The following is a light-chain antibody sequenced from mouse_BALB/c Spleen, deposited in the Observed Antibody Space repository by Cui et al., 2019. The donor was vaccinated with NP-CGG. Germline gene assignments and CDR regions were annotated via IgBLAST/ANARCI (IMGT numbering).Light chain of an antibody. Sequence: QAVVTHESALTPSPGETVSLTFRSSTGAATTSNYANWVQEKPDHLFTGLIGGINNRAPGVPARFSGSLIGDKAALTITGAQTEDEAIYFCALWYSNHWVFGGGTKLTVL. V-gene: IGLV1*01. CDR3: ALWYSNHWV. CDR2: GIN. CDR1: TGAATTSNY. J-gene: IGLJ1*01.